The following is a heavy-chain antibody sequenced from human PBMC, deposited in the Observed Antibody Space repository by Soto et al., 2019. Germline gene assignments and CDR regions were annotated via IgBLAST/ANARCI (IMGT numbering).Heavy chain of an antibody. D-gene: IGHD2-21*02. J-gene: IGHJ6*02. CDR2: ISGSGGSI. V-gene: IGHV3-23*01. CDR1: GFIFSSSA. CDR3: AKGGGDSLRYGMDV. Sequence: SLRLSCSASGFIFSSSAMNWVRQAPGKGLEWVSAISGSGGSIYYADSVKGRFTISRDNSKTTLYLQMDSLRAEDTAVYYCAKGGGDSLRYGMDVWGQGTTVTVSS.